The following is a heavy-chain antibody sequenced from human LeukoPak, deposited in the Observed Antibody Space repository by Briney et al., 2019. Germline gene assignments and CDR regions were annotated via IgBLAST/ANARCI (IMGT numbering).Heavy chain of an antibody. V-gene: IGHV4-39*01. CDR3: ARRRYYDGSGYLE. J-gene: IGHJ1*01. Sequence: PSETLSLTCSVSGDSVSRSDSYWDWIRQPPGKGLEWIGTIYYSGRTYYSPSLKSRVTMSVDPSNNQFSLNLRPVTAADTALYYCARRRYYDGSGYLEWGQGTLLSASS. CDR2: IYYSGRT. CDR1: GDSVSRSDSY. D-gene: IGHD3-22*01.